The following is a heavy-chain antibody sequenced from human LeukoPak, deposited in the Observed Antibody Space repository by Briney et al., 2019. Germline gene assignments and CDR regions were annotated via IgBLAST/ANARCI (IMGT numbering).Heavy chain of an antibody. CDR2: IWYDGSNK. CDR1: GFTFSSYG. V-gene: IGHV3-33*01. D-gene: IGHD2-21*02. Sequence: GRSLRLSCAASGFTFSSYGMHWVRQAPGKGLEWVAVIWYDGSNKYYADSVKGRFTISRDNSKNTLYLQMNSLRAEDTAVYYCARVLDCGGDCCPPYYYYYGMDVCGQGTTVTVSS. CDR3: ARVLDCGGDCCPPYYYYYGMDV. J-gene: IGHJ6*02.